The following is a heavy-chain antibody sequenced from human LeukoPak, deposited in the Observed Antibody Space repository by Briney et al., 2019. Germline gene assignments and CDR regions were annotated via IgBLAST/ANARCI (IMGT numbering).Heavy chain of an antibody. CDR3: ARRAGEYSHPYDY. D-gene: IGHD4-17*01. V-gene: IGHV3-53*01. Sequence: GGSLRLSCTVSGFTVSSNSMSWVRQAPGTGLEWVSFIYSGGNTHYSDSVKGRFTISRDNSKNTLYLQMNSLRADDTAVYYCARRAGEYSHPYDYWGQGTLVTVSS. J-gene: IGHJ4*02. CDR2: IYSGGNT. CDR1: GFTVSSNS.